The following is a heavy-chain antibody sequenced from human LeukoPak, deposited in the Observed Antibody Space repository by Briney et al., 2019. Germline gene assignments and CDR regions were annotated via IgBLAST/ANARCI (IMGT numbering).Heavy chain of an antibody. CDR3: ARTLIFGVVITNMDV. CDR1: GFTFSSYS. CDR2: ISSSSSYI. D-gene: IGHD3-3*01. Sequence: GGSLRLSCAASGFTFSSYSMNWVRQAPGKGLEGVSSISSSSSYIYYADSVKGGFTISRDNAKNSLYLQMNSLRAEDTAVYYCARTLIFGVVITNMDVWGKGTTVTVSS. J-gene: IGHJ6*03. V-gene: IGHV3-21*01.